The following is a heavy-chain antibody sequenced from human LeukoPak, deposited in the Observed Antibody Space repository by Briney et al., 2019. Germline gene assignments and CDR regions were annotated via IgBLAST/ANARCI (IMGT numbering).Heavy chain of an antibody. D-gene: IGHD6-19*01. CDR1: GYTFTSYA. CDR2: INAGTGNR. V-gene: IGHV1-3*01. CDR3: ARVSDDSGWNFDY. J-gene: IGHJ4*02. Sequence: GASVKVSCKASGYTFTSYAIHWVRQAPGQRLEWMGWINAGTGNRKYSQKFQDRVTITRETSATTAYMELSSLTSEDTAVYYCARVSDDSGWNFDYWGREPRSPSPQ.